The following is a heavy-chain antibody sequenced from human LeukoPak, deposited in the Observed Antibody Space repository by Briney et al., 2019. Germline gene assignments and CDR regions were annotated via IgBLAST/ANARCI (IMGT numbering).Heavy chain of an antibody. CDR2: INSDGGST. J-gene: IGHJ4*02. CDR3: ARRIQGMAPYYFDY. D-gene: IGHD5-24*01. CDR1: GFTFSSYW. Sequence: GGSLRLSCTASGFTFSSYWMHWVRQAPGKGLVWVPRINSDGGSTSYADSVKGRFTISRDNAKSTLYLQMNSLRAEDTAVYYCARRIQGMAPYYFDYWGQGTLVTVSS. V-gene: IGHV3-74*01.